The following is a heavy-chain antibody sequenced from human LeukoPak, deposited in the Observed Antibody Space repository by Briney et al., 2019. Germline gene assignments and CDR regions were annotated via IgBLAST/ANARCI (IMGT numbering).Heavy chain of an antibody. D-gene: IGHD3-9*01. V-gene: IGHV3-23*01. Sequence: GGSPRLSCAASGFTFSSYAMSWVRQAPGKGLEWVSAISGSGGSTYYADSVKGRFTISRDNSKNTLYLQMNSLRAEDTAVYYCAKVGYYVILTGYYYYFDYWGQGTLVTVSS. CDR1: GFTFSSYA. CDR2: ISGSGGST. J-gene: IGHJ4*02. CDR3: AKVGYYVILTGYYYYFDY.